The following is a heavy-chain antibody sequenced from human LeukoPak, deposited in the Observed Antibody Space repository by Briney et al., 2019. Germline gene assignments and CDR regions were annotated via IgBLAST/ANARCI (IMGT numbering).Heavy chain of an antibody. V-gene: IGHV4-39*07. CDR1: GGSISSSSYY. CDR3: ARHAVVTAKGAFDI. J-gene: IGHJ3*02. Sequence: SETLSLTCTVSGGSISSSSYYWGWIRQPPGKGLEWIGSIYYSGSTYYNPSLKSRVTISVDTSKNQFSLKLSSVTAADTAVYYCARHAVVTAKGAFDIWGXXXMVTVSS. D-gene: IGHD2-21*02. CDR2: IYYSGST.